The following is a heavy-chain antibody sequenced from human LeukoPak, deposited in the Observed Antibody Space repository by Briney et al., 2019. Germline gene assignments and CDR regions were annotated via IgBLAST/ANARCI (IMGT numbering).Heavy chain of an antibody. CDR3: ARNPLSQWLEVNY. Sequence: PGGSLRLSCAASGFTFSSYAMSWVRQAPGKGLEWVSAISGSGGSTYYADSVKGRFTISRDNAKNSLYLQMNSLRAEDTAVYYCARNPLSQWLEVNYWGQGTLVTVSS. CDR2: ISGSGGST. CDR1: GFTFSSYA. J-gene: IGHJ4*02. D-gene: IGHD6-19*01. V-gene: IGHV3-23*01.